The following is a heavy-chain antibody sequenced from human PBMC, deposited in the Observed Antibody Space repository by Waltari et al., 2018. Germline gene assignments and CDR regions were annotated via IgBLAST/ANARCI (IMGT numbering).Heavy chain of an antibody. CDR1: GFPFRRFG. CDR2: IAYDGIKT. V-gene: IGHV3-30*18. J-gene: IGHJ6*02. Sequence: QVQLVESGGGVVHPGKSLRLSCAASGFPFRRFGMHWVRQAPGKGLEWVAVIAYDGIKTDYIDSVKGRFTISRDNSKNTLYLQMSSLRAQDSAVYYCAKDHGVEAPGMDVWGRGTTVSVS. CDR3: AKDHGVEAPGMDV.